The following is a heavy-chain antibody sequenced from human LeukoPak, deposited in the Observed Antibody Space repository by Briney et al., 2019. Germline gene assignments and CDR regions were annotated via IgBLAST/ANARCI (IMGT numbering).Heavy chain of an antibody. CDR3: ARHDYGGNSGDFDY. V-gene: IGHV4-38-2*01. D-gene: IGHD4-23*01. Sequence: PSETLSLTCAVSGYSISSGYYWGWIRQPPGKGLEGIGSIYHSGSTYYNPSLKSRVTISVDTSKNQFSLKLSSVTAADTAVYYCARHDYGGNSGDFDYWGQGTLVTVSS. CDR1: GYSISSGYY. CDR2: IYHSGST. J-gene: IGHJ4*02.